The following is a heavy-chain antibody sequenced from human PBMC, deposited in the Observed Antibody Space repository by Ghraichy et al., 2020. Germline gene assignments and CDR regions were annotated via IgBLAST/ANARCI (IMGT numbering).Heavy chain of an antibody. CDR2: INQDGSER. D-gene: IGHD1-1*01. J-gene: IGHJ4*02. CDR3: ASHNDWKFDD. V-gene: IGHV3-7*02. Sequence: GGSLRLSCAASGITLSSYWMSWVRQAPGKGLEWVANINQDGSERNYVGSLKGRLTISRDNAKNSLYLQMNDLRAEDTAVYYCASHNDWKFDDRGQGALVTGSS. CDR1: GITLSSYW.